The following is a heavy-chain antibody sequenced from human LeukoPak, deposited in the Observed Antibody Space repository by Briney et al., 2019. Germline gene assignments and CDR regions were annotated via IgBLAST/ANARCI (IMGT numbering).Heavy chain of an antibody. CDR3: ARDYYDSSGYAFDI. CDR1: GYTFTRYG. J-gene: IGHJ3*02. V-gene: IGHV1-18*01. Sequence: APVKVSCKASGYTFTRYGISWVRQAPGQGLEWMGWISAYNDNTNYVQKVQGRVTMTTDTSTSTAHMELRSLRSDDTAVYYCARDYYDSSGYAFDIWGQGTMVTVSS. CDR2: ISAYNDNT. D-gene: IGHD3-22*01.